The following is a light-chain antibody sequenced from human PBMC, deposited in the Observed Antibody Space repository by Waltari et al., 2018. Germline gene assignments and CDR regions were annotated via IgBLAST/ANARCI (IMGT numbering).Light chain of an antibody. CDR2: GAS. V-gene: IGKV3-15*01. CDR3: EQYSNWPGT. Sequence: EIVMTQSPATLSVSPGERATLSCRASQSIAGNLAWYHQKPGQPPRLLIYGASTRATGFPARFSGSGSGTEFTLTISSLQSEDFAVYYCEQYSNWPGTFGQGTKLEIK. CDR1: QSIAGN. J-gene: IGKJ2*02.